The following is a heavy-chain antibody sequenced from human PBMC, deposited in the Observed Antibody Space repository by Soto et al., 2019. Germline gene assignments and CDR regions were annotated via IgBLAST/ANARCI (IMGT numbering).Heavy chain of an antibody. J-gene: IGHJ6*02. V-gene: IGHV1-69*13. CDR1: GGTFSSYA. Sequence: GASVKVSCKASGGTFSSYAISWVRQAPGQGLEWMGGIIPIFGTANYAQKFQGRVTITADESTSTAYMELSSLRSEDTAVYYCASFGDYEVDVWGQGTTVTVSS. D-gene: IGHD4-17*01. CDR3: ASFGDYEVDV. CDR2: IIPIFGTA.